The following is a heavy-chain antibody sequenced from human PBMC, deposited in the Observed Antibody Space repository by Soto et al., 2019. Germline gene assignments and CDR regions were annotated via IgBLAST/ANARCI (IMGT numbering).Heavy chain of an antibody. CDR2: IHSDGST. V-gene: IGHV3-53*02. D-gene: IGHD6-19*01. CDR3: ARDASGPFDY. J-gene: IGHJ4*02. CDR1: GFTVSDS. Sequence: EVQLVETGGGLIQPGGSLKLSCSVAGFTVSDSMSWVRQAPGKGLECVSFIHSDGSTHYTDSVRGRFTISRDNSKNTLYLQMDRLGVDDTDVYFCARDASGPFDYWGQGTLVTVSS.